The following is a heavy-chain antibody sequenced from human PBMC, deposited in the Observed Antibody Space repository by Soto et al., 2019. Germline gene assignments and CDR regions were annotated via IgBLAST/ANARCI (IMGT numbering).Heavy chain of an antibody. CDR1: GGTLSDHG. J-gene: IGHJ3*02. CDR2: TIPVFNTA. V-gene: IGHV1-69*06. D-gene: IGHD3-10*01. CDR3: ARGVYGSGNYYTGPSAFDI. Sequence: QVQLEQSGAEVKKPGSSVKVSCKASGGTLSDHGVAWLRQAPGQGLEWMGGTIPVFNTAKYAQKFQGRVTVTADKFTNIAYMELSSLRSEDTAFYFCARGVYGSGNYYTGPSAFDICCQGTMVIVSS.